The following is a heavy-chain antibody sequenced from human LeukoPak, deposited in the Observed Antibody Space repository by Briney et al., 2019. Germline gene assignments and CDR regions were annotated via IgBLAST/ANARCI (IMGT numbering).Heavy chain of an antibody. CDR1: GGSISSYY. Sequence: PSETLSLTCTVSGGSISSYYWSWIRQPPGKGLEWIGYIYYSGSTNYNPSLKSRVTISVDTSKNQFSLKLSSVTAADTAVYYCASFKRGYDFWSGYQFGYWGQGTLVTVSS. J-gene: IGHJ4*02. V-gene: IGHV4-59*01. CDR2: IYYSGST. CDR3: ASFKRGYDFWSGYQFGY. D-gene: IGHD3-3*01.